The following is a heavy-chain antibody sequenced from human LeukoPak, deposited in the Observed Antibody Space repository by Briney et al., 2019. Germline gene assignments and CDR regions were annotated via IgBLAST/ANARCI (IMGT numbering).Heavy chain of an antibody. CDR1: GGSISSSSYF. Sequence: SETLSLTCTVSGGSISSSSYFWIWIRQPPGEGLEWIGEIIHTGRTNSERIKYNPSLQSRVTISIDTSKNQFSLKLSSVTAADTAVYYCARRINGDFWSGSRDYWGQGTLVTVSS. V-gene: IGHV4-39*01. D-gene: IGHD3-3*01. CDR3: ARRINGDFWSGSRDY. J-gene: IGHJ4*02. CDR2: IIHTGRT.